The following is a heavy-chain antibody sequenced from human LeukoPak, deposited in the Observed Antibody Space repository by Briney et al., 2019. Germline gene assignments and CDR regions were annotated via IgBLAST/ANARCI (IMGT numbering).Heavy chain of an antibody. Sequence: AASVKVSCKASGYTFTSYGISWVRQAPGQGLEWMGWISAYNGNTNYAQKLQGRVTMTTDTSTSTAYMELRSLRSDDTAVYYCARKCGSSCPSIYYYYGMDVWGQGTTVTVSS. CDR1: GYTFTSYG. CDR2: ISAYNGNT. CDR3: ARKCGSSCPSIYYYYGMDV. D-gene: IGHD6-13*01. V-gene: IGHV1-18*01. J-gene: IGHJ6*02.